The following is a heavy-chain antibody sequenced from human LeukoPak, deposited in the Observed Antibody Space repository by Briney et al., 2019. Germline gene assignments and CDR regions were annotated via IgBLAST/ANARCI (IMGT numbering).Heavy chain of an antibody. CDR2: IWYDGSKK. CDR1: GFTFSGYG. CDR3: ATDGGHFDSGTSFFNY. D-gene: IGHD3-10*01. V-gene: IGHV3-33*01. Sequence: GRSLRLSCAASGFTFSGYGFHRVRQAPGKALEWVAVIWYDGSKKYYADSVKGRFTISRDDSKNTVYLQMNSLRAEDTAVYYCATDGGHFDSGTSFFNYWGQGTLVIVSS. J-gene: IGHJ4*02.